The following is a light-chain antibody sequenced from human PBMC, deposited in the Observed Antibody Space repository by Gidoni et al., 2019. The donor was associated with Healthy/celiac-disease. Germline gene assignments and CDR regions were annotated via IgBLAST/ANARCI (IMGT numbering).Light chain of an antibody. J-gene: IGKJ1*01. CDR3: QQYNSYFWT. V-gene: IGKV1-5*03. Sequence: DIHTTQYPSTLSASVGDRVTITSRASQSISSWLAWYQQKQGKAVKLLIYKASSLESVVPSRFSGSGSGTDFTLTISSLQPDDFATYYCQQYNSYFWTFGQGTKVEIK. CDR1: QSISSW. CDR2: KAS.